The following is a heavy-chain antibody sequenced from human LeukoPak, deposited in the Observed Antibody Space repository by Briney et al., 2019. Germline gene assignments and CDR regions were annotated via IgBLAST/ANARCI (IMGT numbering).Heavy chain of an antibody. CDR3: AKDNGRWELLLDY. D-gene: IGHD1-26*01. J-gene: IGHJ4*02. V-gene: IGHV3-30*18. CDR1: GFTFSSYG. Sequence: PGRSLRLSYAASGFTFSSYGMHWVRQAPGKGLERVAVISYDGSNKYYADSVKGRFTISRDNSKNTLYLQMNSLRAEDTAVYYCAKDNGRWELLLDYWGQGTLVTVSS. CDR2: ISYDGSNK.